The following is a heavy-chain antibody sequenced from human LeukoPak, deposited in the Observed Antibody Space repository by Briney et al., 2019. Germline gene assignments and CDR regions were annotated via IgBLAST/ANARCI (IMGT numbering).Heavy chain of an antibody. J-gene: IGHJ6*02. D-gene: IGHD5-12*01. CDR2: IRYDGSNK. CDR1: GFTFSSYG. V-gene: IGHV3-30*02. Sequence: PGGSLRLSCAASGFTFSSYGMHWVRQAPGKGLEWVAFIRYDGSNKYYADSVKGRFTISRDNSKNTLYLQMNSLRAEDTAVYYCAREWWLPYGMDVWGQGTTVTVSS. CDR3: AREWWLPYGMDV.